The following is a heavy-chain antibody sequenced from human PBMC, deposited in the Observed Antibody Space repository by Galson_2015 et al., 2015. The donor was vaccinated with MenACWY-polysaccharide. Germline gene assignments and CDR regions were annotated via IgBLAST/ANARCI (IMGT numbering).Heavy chain of an antibody. CDR1: GFTFSSYG. J-gene: IGHJ4*02. CDR3: AKGSGASVRYFDWSLGAY. CDR2: ISYDGSNK. D-gene: IGHD3-9*01. V-gene: IGHV3-30*18. Sequence: SLRLSCAASGFTFSSYGMHWVRQAPGKGLEWVAVISYDGSNKYYADSVKGRFTISRDNSKNTLCLQMNSLRAEDTAVYYCAKGSGASVRYFDWSLGAYWGQGTLVTVSS.